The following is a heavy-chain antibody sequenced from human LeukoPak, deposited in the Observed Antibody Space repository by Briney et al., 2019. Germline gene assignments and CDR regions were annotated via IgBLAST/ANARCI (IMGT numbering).Heavy chain of an antibody. CDR3: ARGVTMIVVVIEYFQH. CDR1: GGSISSYY. CDR2: IYYSGST. D-gene: IGHD3-22*01. J-gene: IGHJ1*01. Sequence: SETLSLTCTVSGGSISSYYWSWIRQPPGKGLEWIGYIYYSGSTNYNPSLKSRVTISVDTSKNQFSLKLSSVTTADTAVYYCARGVTMIVVVIEYFQHWGQGTLVTVSS. V-gene: IGHV4-59*01.